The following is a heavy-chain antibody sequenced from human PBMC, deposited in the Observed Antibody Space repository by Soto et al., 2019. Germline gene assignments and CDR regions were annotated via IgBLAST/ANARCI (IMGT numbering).Heavy chain of an antibody. CDR1: GGSFSGYY. CDR2: IQHSGRT. V-gene: IGHV4-34*01. J-gene: IGHJ5*01. CDR3: ARIRGSSRTRRLDP. D-gene: IGHD1-26*01. Sequence: SETLSLTWTVYGGSFSGYYCSWSRQPPGKGLEWIGEIQHSGRTNYNPSLQGPVSISVDTSKNQFSLKLSSVTAADTAVYYCARIRGSSRTRRLDPWGQGTRVTVSS.